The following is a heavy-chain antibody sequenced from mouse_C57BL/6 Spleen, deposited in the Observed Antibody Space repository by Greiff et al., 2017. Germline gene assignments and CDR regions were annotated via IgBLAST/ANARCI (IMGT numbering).Heavy chain of an antibody. Sequence: QVQLQQSGAELVMPGASVKLSCKASGYTFTSYWMHWVKQRPGQGLEWIGEIDPSDSYTNYNQKFKGKSTLTVDKSSSTAYMQLSSLTSEDSAVYYCAREYYGSSSRYFDVWGTGTTVTVSS. V-gene: IGHV1-69*01. CDR2: IDPSDSYT. D-gene: IGHD1-1*01. J-gene: IGHJ1*03. CDR3: AREYYGSSSRYFDV. CDR1: GYTFTSYW.